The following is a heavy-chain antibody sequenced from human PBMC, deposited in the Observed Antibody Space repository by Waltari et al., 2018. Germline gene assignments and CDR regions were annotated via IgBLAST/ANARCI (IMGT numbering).Heavy chain of an antibody. V-gene: IGHV4-59*01. CDR3: ARAVEVVPAAKTYWFDP. CDR1: GGSISSYY. Sequence: QVQLQESGPGLVKPSETLSLTCTVSGGSISSYYLSCIRPPQGKGLEWIGYIYYSGSTNYNPSLKSLVTISVDTSKNQFSLKLSSVTAADTAVYYCARAVEVVPAAKTYWFDPWGQGTLVTVSS. J-gene: IGHJ5*02. D-gene: IGHD2-2*01. CDR2: IYYSGST.